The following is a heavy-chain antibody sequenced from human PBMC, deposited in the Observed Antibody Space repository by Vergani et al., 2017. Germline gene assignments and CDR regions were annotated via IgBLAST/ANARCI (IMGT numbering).Heavy chain of an antibody. V-gene: IGHV3-9*01. CDR1: GFTFDDYA. D-gene: IGHD3-3*01. CDR2: ISWNSGSI. Sequence: EVQLVESGGGLVQPGRSLRLSCAASGFTFDDYAMHWVRQAPGKGLEWVSGISWNSGSIGYADSVKGRFTISRDNAKNSLYLQMNRLRAEDTAVYYCAKGGWEGVTYYDQYDAFDIWGQGTMVTVSS. J-gene: IGHJ3*02. CDR3: AKGGWEGVTYYDQYDAFDI.